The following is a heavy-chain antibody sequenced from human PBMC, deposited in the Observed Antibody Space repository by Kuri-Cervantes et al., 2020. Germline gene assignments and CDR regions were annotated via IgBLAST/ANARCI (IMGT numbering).Heavy chain of an antibody. J-gene: IGHJ4*02. Sequence: GSLRLSCTVSGDSISSGDHYWGWIRQPPGKGLEWIGSIYYSGSTYYNPSLKSRVTISVDTSKNQFSLKLSSVTAADTAVYYCARQDSSGWYLLGYWGQGTLVTVSS. CDR1: GDSISSGDHY. CDR2: IYYSGST. CDR3: ARQDSSGWYLLGY. V-gene: IGHV4-39*01. D-gene: IGHD6-19*01.